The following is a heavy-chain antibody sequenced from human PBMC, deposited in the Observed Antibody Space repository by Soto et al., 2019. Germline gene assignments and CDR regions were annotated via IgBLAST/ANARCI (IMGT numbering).Heavy chain of an antibody. Sequence: SETLSLTCTVSGGSISSYYWSWIRQPPGKGLEWIGYIYYSGSANNNPSLKSRVTISTDTSKNQFSLKLSSVTAADTAVYYCARGSGYSFGNFDYWGQGSLVTV. J-gene: IGHJ4*02. D-gene: IGHD5-18*01. CDR2: IYYSGSA. CDR1: GGSISSYY. CDR3: ARGSGYSFGNFDY. V-gene: IGHV4-59*01.